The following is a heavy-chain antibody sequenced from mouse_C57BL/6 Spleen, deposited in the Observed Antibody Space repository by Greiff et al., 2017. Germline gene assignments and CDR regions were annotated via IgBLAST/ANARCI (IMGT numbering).Heavy chain of an antibody. CDR1: GYAFSSSW. CDR3: ASYYDYGYAMDY. D-gene: IGHD2-4*01. J-gene: IGHJ4*01. Sequence: QVQLQQSGPELVKPGASVKISCKASGYAFSSSWMNWVKQRPGKGLEWIGRIYPGDGATNYNGKFKGKATLTADKSSSTAYMQLSSLTSEDSAVYFCASYYDYGYAMDYWGQGTSVTVSS. V-gene: IGHV1-82*01. CDR2: IYPGDGAT.